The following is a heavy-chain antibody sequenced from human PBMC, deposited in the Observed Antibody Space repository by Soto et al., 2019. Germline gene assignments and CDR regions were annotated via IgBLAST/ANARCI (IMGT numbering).Heavy chain of an antibody. Sequence: QVQLQESGPGLVKPSQTLSLTCTVSGGSISSGDYYWSWIRQPPGKGLEWIGYIYYSGSTYYNPSRNSRVTISVATSKNPFSLKLSSVPAADTAVYYCASRKSSPYFDYWGQGTLVTVSS. V-gene: IGHV4-30-4*01. CDR3: ASRKSSPYFDY. CDR1: GGSISSGDYY. J-gene: IGHJ4*02. D-gene: IGHD3-10*01. CDR2: IYYSGST.